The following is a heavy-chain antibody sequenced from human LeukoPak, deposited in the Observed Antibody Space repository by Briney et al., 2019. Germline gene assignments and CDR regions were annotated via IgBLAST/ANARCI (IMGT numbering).Heavy chain of an antibody. D-gene: IGHD5-24*01. CDR3: TRLGDGYKFDY. Sequence: QPGGSLKLSCAASGFPFSGSAVHWVREASGKGVEWVGRIRSKANSYATAYAASVKGRFTISRDDSKNTAYLHMNSLKTEDTAVYYCTRLGDGYKFDYWGQGTLVTVSS. CDR2: IRSKANSYAT. J-gene: IGHJ4*02. V-gene: IGHV3-73*01. CDR1: GFPFSGSA.